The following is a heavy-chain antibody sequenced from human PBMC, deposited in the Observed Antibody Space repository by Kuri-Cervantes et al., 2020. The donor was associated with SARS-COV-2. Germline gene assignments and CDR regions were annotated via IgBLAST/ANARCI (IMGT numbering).Heavy chain of an antibody. CDR1: GFTFSSYA. CDR3: ATTMHELWEYYMDV. D-gene: IGHD1-26*01. V-gene: IGHV3-30-3*01. J-gene: IGHJ6*03. CDR2: ISYDGSNK. Sequence: LSLTCAASGFTFSSYAMHWVRQAPGKGLEWVAVISYDGSNKYYADSVKGRFTISRDNSKNTLYLQMNSLRAEDTAVYYCATTMHELWEYYMDVWGKGTTVTVSS.